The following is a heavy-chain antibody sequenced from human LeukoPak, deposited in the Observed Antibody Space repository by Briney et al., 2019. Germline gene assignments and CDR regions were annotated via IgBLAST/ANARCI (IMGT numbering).Heavy chain of an antibody. CDR2: ISGSGGST. CDR1: GFTFSSYA. V-gene: IGHV3-23*01. CDR3: AKDLRLGWDYYDSSGYPHY. D-gene: IGHD3-22*01. J-gene: IGHJ4*02. Sequence: QPGGSLRLSCAASGFTFSSYAMSWVRQAPGKGLEWVSAISGSGGSTYYADSVKGRSTISRDNSKNTLYLQMNSLRAEDTAVYYCAKDLRLGWDYYDSSGYPHYWGQGTLVTVSS.